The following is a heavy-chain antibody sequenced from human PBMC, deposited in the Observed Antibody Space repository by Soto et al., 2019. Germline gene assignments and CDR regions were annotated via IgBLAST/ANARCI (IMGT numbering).Heavy chain of an antibody. Sequence: SETLSLTCTVSGCSISNFYWSWIRQPPGKGLEWIGYISYSGNTNYNPSLKSRVSISVDTSKNQLSLNLTSVTAADTAVYYCARAPMVLSRSYGDAWGQGTPVIV. V-gene: IGHV4-59*01. J-gene: IGHJ5*02. CDR3: ARAPMVLSRSYGDA. CDR1: GCSISNFY. D-gene: IGHD2-8*01. CDR2: ISYSGNT.